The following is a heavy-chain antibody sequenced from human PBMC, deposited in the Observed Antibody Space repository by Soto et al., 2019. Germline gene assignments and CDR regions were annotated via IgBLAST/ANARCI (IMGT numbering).Heavy chain of an antibody. V-gene: IGHV1-18*01. CDR2: ISAYNGNT. CDR1: GYTFTSYG. Sequence: ASVKVSCKASGYTFTSYGISWVRQAPGQGLEWMGWISAYNGNTNYAQKLQGRVTMTTDTSTSTAYMELRSLRSDDTAVYYCARDQTYYDFWSGYWEGTATKHYYYYYGMDVWGQGTTVTVSS. CDR3: ARDQTYYDFWSGYWEGTATKHYYYYYGMDV. D-gene: IGHD3-3*01. J-gene: IGHJ6*02.